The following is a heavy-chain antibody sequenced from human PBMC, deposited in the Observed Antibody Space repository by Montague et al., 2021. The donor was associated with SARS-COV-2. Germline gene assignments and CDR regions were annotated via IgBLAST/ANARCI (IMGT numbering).Heavy chain of an antibody. D-gene: IGHD1-26*01. V-gene: IGHV4-39*01. CDR1: GDYISAGGYY. Sequence: SETLSLTCTVSGDYISAGGYYWSWIRQHPEKGLEWIGSIYYSGSTYYNPSLKSRVTISVDTSKNQFSLKLSSVTAADTAVYYCARQGSGSYYNWFDPWGQGTLVTVSS. CDR3: ARQGSGSYYNWFDP. CDR2: IYYSGST. J-gene: IGHJ5*02.